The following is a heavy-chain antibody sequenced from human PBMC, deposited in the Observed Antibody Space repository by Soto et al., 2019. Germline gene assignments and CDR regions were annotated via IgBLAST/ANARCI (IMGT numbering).Heavy chain of an antibody. D-gene: IGHD1-26*01. CDR2: IYYNGDT. V-gene: IGHV4-59*01. CDR3: ASRPIYSGSYLHYFDY. CDR1: GGSISKYY. J-gene: IGHJ4*02. Sequence: SETLSLTCTVSGGSISKYYWAWIRQPPGKGLEWIGYIYYNGDTDYSPSLKSRVTISVDTSKNQFSLKLYPVTAADTAVYYCASRPIYSGSYLHYFDYWGQGTLVT.